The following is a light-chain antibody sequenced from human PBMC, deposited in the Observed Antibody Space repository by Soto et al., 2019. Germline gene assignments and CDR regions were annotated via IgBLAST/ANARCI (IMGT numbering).Light chain of an antibody. CDR2: KAP. CDR3: QQYMSYSWT. CDR1: QSLNDW. V-gene: IGKV1-5*03. J-gene: IGKJ1*01. Sequence: DIQMTQSPSTLSASVGDRVTITCRASQSLNDWLAWYQQKPGKAPKLLIYKAPSLESGVPSRFSGSGSGTEFTLTISSLQPDDFATYYCQQYMSYSWTFGQGTKVEIK.